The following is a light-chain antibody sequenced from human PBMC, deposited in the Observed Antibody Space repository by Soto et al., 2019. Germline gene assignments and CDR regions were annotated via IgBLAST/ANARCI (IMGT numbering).Light chain of an antibody. V-gene: IGLV2-8*01. Sequence: QSALAQPPSASGSPGQSVTISCTGTSSDVGGYNFVSWYQQHPGKAPKLMIYEVSKRPSGVPDRFSGSKSGNTASLTVSRLQAEDEADYYCSSYGGSDNLVFGGGTKVTVL. CDR2: EVS. J-gene: IGLJ2*01. CDR1: SSDVGGYNF. CDR3: SSYGGSDNLV.